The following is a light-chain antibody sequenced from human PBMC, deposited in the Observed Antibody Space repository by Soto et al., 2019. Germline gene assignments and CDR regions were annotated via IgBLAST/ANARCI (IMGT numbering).Light chain of an antibody. V-gene: IGKV1-5*03. CDR2: KAS. J-gene: IGKJ1*01. Sequence: DIQMTQSPSTLSASVGDTVTITCRASQSFNNCLAWYHQKPGKHPKFLLNKASTLESGVTSRFSGSGSWTEFNLTISSLQPDDFVTYYCQQYNSYSWTFGQGTKVEIK. CDR3: QQYNSYSWT. CDR1: QSFNNC.